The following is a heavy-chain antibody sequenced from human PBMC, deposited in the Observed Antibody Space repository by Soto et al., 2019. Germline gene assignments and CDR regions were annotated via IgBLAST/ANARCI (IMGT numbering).Heavy chain of an antibody. CDR1: GYTFTSYA. CDR3: ARELASGAFDI. V-gene: IGHV1-3*01. Sequence: QVQLVQSGAEVKKPGASVKVSCKASGYTFTSYAMHWVRQAPGQRLEWMGWINAGNGNTKYSQKFQGRVIITRDTSASTAYMELSSLRSEDTAVYYCARELASGAFDIWGQGTMVTVSS. D-gene: IGHD3-10*01. CDR2: INAGNGNT. J-gene: IGHJ3*02.